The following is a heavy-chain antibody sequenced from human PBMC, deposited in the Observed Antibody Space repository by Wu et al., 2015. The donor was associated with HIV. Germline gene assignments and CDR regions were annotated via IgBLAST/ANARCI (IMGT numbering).Heavy chain of an antibody. Sequence: QVQLVQSGAEVKKPGSSVKVSCKASGGTFSSYAISWVRQAPGQGLEWIGGIIPIFGTANYAQKFQGRVTITADESTSTAYMELSSLRSEDTAVYYCARAPANWGSGDYYYYYMDVWGKGTTVTVSS. CDR2: IIPIFGTA. D-gene: IGHD7-27*01. CDR1: GGTFSSYA. CDR3: ARAPANWGSGDYYYYYMDV. J-gene: IGHJ6*03. V-gene: IGHV1-69*12.